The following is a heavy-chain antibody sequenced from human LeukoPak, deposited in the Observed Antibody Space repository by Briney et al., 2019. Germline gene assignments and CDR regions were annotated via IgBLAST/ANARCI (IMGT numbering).Heavy chain of an antibody. D-gene: IGHD2-8*02. CDR1: GGSIGTYY. CDR2: IYTSGST. V-gene: IGHV4-4*07. J-gene: IGHJ4*02. CDR3: ARGSIAGSVLYPFDY. Sequence: SETLSLTCTVSGGSIGTYYWNWIRQPAGKGLEWIGRIYTSGSTYYNPSLKSRVTMSVHTSKNQFSLNLNSLTAADTAVYYCARGSIAGSVLYPFDYWGQGTLVTVSS.